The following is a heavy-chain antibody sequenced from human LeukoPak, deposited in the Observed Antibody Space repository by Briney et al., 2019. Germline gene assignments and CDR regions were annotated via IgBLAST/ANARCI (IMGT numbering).Heavy chain of an antibody. J-gene: IGHJ3*02. CDR2: IYYSGST. CDR3: ARDGYSSSWSSTAFDI. CDR1: GGSISSYY. V-gene: IGHV4-59*12. D-gene: IGHD6-13*01. Sequence: PSETLSLTCTVSGGSISSYYWSWIRQPPGKGLEWIGYIYYSGSTNYNPSLKSRVTISVDTSKNQFSLKLSSVTAADTAVYYCARDGYSSSWSSTAFDIWGQGTMVTVSS.